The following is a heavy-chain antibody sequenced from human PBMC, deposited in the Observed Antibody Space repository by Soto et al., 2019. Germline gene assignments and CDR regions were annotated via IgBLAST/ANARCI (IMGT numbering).Heavy chain of an antibody. D-gene: IGHD7-27*01. CDR1: GYTFTSYG. V-gene: IGHV1-18*01. CDR2: ISAYNGNT. Sequence: QVQLVQSGAEVKKPGASVKVSCKASGYTFTSYGISWVRQAPGQGLEWMGWISAYNGNTNYAQKLQGRITMTTATTTSTAHMEMRRRTSDDAVEYYCAGDGGLGKNYYYGMNVWGQGTTVTVSS. J-gene: IGHJ6*02. CDR3: AGDGGLGKNYYYGMNV.